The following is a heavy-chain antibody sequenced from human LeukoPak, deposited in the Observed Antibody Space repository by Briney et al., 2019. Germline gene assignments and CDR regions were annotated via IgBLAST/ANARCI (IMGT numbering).Heavy chain of an antibody. CDR1: GFTFSSYS. Sequence: PGGSLRLSCAASGFTFSSYSMNWVRQAPGKGLEWVSSISSSSSYIYYADSVKGRFTISRDNAKNSLYLQMNSLRAEDTAVYYCARDTEVIAAASTFDYWGQGTLVTVSS. CDR3: ARDTEVIAAASTFDY. J-gene: IGHJ4*02. CDR2: ISSSSSYI. D-gene: IGHD6-13*01. V-gene: IGHV3-21*01.